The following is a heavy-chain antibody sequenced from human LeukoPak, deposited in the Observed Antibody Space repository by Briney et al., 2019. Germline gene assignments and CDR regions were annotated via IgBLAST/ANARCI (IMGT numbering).Heavy chain of an antibody. V-gene: IGHV4-39*07. CDR1: GGSISSSSYY. CDR3: ARRNAAEDY. CDR2: IYYSGST. D-gene: IGHD6-13*01. Sequence: SETLSLTCTVSGGSISSSSYYWGWLRQPPGKGLEWIGSIYYSGSTYYNPSLKSRVTISVDTSKNQFSLKLSSVTAADTAVYYCARRNAAEDYWGQGTLVTVSS. J-gene: IGHJ4*02.